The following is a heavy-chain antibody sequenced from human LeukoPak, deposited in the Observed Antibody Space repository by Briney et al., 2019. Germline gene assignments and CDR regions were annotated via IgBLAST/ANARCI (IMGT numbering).Heavy chain of an antibody. CDR3: AKGASGSHYYSFDY. Sequence: GGSLRLSCAASGFAFSSYGMSWVRQAPGEGRKWVSIISASGSNTIYADSVKGRFTISRDNSKNTLYLQMNSLRAEDTAVYYCAKGASGSHYYSFDYWGQGTLVTVSS. D-gene: IGHD1-26*01. V-gene: IGHV3-23*01. CDR2: ISASGSNT. J-gene: IGHJ4*02. CDR1: GFAFSSYG.